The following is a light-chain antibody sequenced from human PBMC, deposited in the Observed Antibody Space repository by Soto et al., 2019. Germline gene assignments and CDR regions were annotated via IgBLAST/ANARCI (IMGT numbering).Light chain of an antibody. CDR3: QQRYSMPWT. CDR1: QSIDNY. CDR2: VAS. J-gene: IGKJ1*01. Sequence: DIQMTKSPPSLAASFGDRVTIPCRTSQSIDNYLKWYQQKPGKAPKLLIYVASSLQSGVTSRFSGSGSGTDCTLTISSLQPEDSAPDYCQQRYSMPWTVGQGAKVDIK. V-gene: IGKV1-39*01.